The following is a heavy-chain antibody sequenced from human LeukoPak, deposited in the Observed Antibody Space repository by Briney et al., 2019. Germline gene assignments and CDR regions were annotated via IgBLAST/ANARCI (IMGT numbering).Heavy chain of an antibody. Sequence: GGSLRLSCAASGFTVSSNYMSWVRQAPGKGLEWVSVIYSGGSTYYADSVKGRFTISRDNSKNTLYLRMNSLRAEDTAVYYSARANSDYYYMDVWGKGTTVTVSS. J-gene: IGHJ6*03. V-gene: IGHV3-53*01. CDR2: IYSGGST. CDR1: GFTVSSNY. D-gene: IGHD3-10*01. CDR3: ARANSDYYYMDV.